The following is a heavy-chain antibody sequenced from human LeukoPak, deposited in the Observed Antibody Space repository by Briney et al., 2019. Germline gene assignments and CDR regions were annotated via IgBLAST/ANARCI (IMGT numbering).Heavy chain of an antibody. J-gene: IGHJ4*02. Sequence: PGGSLRLSCAASGFTSSSYEMNWVRQAPGKGLEWVSYISSSGSTIYYADSVKGRFTISRDNAKNSLYLQMNSLRAEDTAVYYCARVFDDSSGYYYIGFDYWGQGTLVTVSS. CDR2: ISSSGSTI. D-gene: IGHD3-22*01. V-gene: IGHV3-48*03. CDR1: GFTSSSYE. CDR3: ARVFDDSSGYYYIGFDY.